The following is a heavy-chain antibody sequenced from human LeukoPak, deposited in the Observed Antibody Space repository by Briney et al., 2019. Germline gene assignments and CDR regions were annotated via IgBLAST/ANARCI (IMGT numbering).Heavy chain of an antibody. V-gene: IGHV4-34*01. J-gene: IGHJ4*02. D-gene: IGHD3-16*01. Sequence: SETLSLTCAVYGGSFSGYYWSWIRQPPGKGLEWIGEINHSGSTNYNPSLKSRVTISVDTSKNQFSLKLSSVTAADTAVYYCARAMITFGGVNFDCWGQGTLVTVSS. CDR1: GGSFSGYY. CDR3: ARAMITFGGVNFDC. CDR2: INHSGST.